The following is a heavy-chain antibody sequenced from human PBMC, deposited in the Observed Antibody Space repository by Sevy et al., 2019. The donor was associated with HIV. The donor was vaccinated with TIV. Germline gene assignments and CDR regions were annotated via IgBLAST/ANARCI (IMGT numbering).Heavy chain of an antibody. CDR2: ISYDGSNK. J-gene: IGHJ4*02. V-gene: IGHV3-30*03. Sequence: GGSLRLSCAASGFTFSSYGMHWVRQAPGKGLEWVAVISYDGSNKYYADSVKGRFTISRDNSKNTLYLLMNSLRAEDTAVYYCATPEYSSSYWEFDYWGQGTLVTVSS. D-gene: IGHD6-6*01. CDR3: ATPEYSSSYWEFDY. CDR1: GFTFSSYG.